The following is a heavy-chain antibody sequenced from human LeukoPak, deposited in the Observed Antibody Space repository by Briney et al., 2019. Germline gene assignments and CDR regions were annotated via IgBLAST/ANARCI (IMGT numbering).Heavy chain of an antibody. J-gene: IGHJ4*02. V-gene: IGHV4-4*02. CDR2: IYHSGTT. CDR3: ARDVPGSGLTLDY. D-gene: IGHD3-10*01. CDR1: GGSVGDSYW. Sequence: PSETLSLTCAVSGGSVGDSYWWTWVRQPPGKGLEWIGEIYHSGTTKYNPSLKGRVTISLDRSKNQFSLNLNSMTAADTAVYYCARDVPGSGLTLDYWGQGTLVTVSS.